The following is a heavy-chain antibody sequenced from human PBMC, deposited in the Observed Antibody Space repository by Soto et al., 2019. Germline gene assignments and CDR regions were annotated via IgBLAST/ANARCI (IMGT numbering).Heavy chain of an antibody. J-gene: IGHJ4*02. CDR1: GYTFSTYG. D-gene: IGHD6-13*01. V-gene: IGHV1-18*04. CDR2: ISTSNGDT. CDR3: ARDSAAHGPVFDY. Sequence: ASVEVSCKXSGYTFSTYGISWVRQAPGQGLEWMAWISTSNGDTHYAQKVQDRVSMTTDRFTSTAYMELRSLRSDDTAIYYCARDSAAHGPVFDYWGQGTLVTVSS.